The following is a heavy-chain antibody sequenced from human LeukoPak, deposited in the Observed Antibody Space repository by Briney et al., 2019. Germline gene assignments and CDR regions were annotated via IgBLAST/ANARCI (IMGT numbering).Heavy chain of an antibody. CDR1: GYTLTSYI. CDR3: CVGGYSYGSHLCYYYYGMDV. D-gene: IGHD5-18*01. CDR2: IIAYKGKT. J-gene: IGHJ6*02. Sequence: ASAKVSCKPSGYTLTSYIISGGRQTPGQGLERMAWIIAYKGKTNNAQTLQGRVTMTTDTSTSTAYMELRSLRSDDTAVYYCCVGGYSYGSHLCYYYYGMDVWGQGTTVTVSS. V-gene: IGHV1-18*01.